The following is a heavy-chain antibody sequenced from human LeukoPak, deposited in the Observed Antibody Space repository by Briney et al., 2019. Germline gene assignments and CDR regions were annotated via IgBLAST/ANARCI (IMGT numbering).Heavy chain of an antibody. D-gene: IGHD6-19*01. Sequence: PGGSLRLSCAASGFTFSSYAMSWVRQAPGKGLEWVSAISGSGGSTYYTDSVKGRFTISRDNSKNTLYLQMNSLRAEDTAVYYCAKDRVAVAEVDWFDPWGQGTLVTVSS. V-gene: IGHV3-23*01. CDR3: AKDRVAVAEVDWFDP. CDR1: GFTFSSYA. J-gene: IGHJ5*02. CDR2: ISGSGGST.